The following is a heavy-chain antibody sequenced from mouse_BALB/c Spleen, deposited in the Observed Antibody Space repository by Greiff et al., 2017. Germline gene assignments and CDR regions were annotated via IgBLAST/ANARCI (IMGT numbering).Heavy chain of an antibody. J-gene: IGHJ3*01. D-gene: IGHD2-1*01. CDR2: ISSGSSTI. V-gene: IGHV5-17*02. CDR1: GFTFSSFG. CDR3: ARGGNYETWFAY. Sequence: EVQLVESGGGLVQPGGSRKLSCAASGFTFSSFGMHWVRQAPEKGLEWVAYISSGSSTIYYADTVKGRFTISRDNPKNTLFLQMTSLRSEDTAMYYCARGGNYETWFAYWGQGTLVTVSA.